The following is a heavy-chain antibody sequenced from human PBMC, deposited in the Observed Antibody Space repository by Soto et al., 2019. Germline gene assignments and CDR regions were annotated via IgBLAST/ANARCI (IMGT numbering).Heavy chain of an antibody. J-gene: IGHJ5*02. D-gene: IGHD3-10*01. CDR3: ARAFTLVRGVLTVLVWFDP. Sequence: ASVKVSCKASGYTFTGYFIHWVRQAPGQGLEWMGWINPNSGGTNYAQKFQGRVTMTRDTSFRTAYMDLSRLISDDTAVYYCARAFTLVRGVLTVLVWFDPWGQGTLVTVSS. CDR1: GYTFTGYF. CDR2: INPNSGGT. V-gene: IGHV1-2*02.